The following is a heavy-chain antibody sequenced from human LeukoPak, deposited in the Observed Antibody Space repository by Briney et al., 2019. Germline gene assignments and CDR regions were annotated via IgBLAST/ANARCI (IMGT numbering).Heavy chain of an antibody. V-gene: IGHV4-34*01. J-gene: IGHJ4*02. CDR3: ARRDYDSSGYYLFQYYFDY. CDR1: GGSFSGYY. D-gene: IGHD3-22*01. Sequence: SETLSLTCAVYGGSFSGYYWSWIRQPPGKGLEWIGEINHSGSTNYNPSLKSRVTISVDTSKNQFSLKLSSVTAADTAVYYCARRDYDSSGYYLFQYYFDYWGQGTLVTVSS. CDR2: INHSGST.